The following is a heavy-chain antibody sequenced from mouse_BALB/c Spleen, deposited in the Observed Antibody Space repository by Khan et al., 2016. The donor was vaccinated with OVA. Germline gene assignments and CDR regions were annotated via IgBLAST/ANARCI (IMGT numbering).Heavy chain of an antibody. CDR1: GYTFSSYW. Sequence: QVQLKQSGAELMKPGASVKISCKATGYTFSSYWIEWVKQRPGHGLEWIGEIFPGSGRNNYNEKFKGKATFTADTSSNTAYMQLSSLTSEDSAVYYCARGNYYGSSSWFGYWGQGTLVTVSA. J-gene: IGHJ3*01. D-gene: IGHD1-1*01. V-gene: IGHV1-9*01. CDR3: ARGNYYGSSSWFGY. CDR2: IFPGSGRN.